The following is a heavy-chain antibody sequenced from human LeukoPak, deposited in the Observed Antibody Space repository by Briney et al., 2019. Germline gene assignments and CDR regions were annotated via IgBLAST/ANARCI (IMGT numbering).Heavy chain of an antibody. Sequence: PSETLSLTCTVSGGSISSYYWSWIRQPPGKGLEWIGYIYYSGSTNYNPSLRSRVTISVDTPKNQLSLKLSSVTAADTAVYYCARGGARRDGYNYAYWGQGTLVTVSS. CDR2: IYYSGST. CDR3: ARGGARRDGYNYAY. D-gene: IGHD5-24*01. J-gene: IGHJ4*02. CDR1: GGSISSYY. V-gene: IGHV4-59*01.